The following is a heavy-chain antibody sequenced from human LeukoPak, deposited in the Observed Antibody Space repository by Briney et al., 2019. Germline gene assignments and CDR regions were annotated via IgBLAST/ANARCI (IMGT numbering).Heavy chain of an antibody. J-gene: IGHJ4*02. D-gene: IGHD1-26*01. V-gene: IGHV3-53*01. CDR2: IHSGGNT. CDR3: VRGYGGFGD. Sequence: GGSLRLSCAASGLSVSSNSMSWVRQAPGKGLEWVSIIHSGGNTYYADSVKGRFTISRDNSKNTLYLQLSSLRVEDTAVYYCVRGYGGFGDWGQGTLVTVS. CDR1: GLSVSSNS.